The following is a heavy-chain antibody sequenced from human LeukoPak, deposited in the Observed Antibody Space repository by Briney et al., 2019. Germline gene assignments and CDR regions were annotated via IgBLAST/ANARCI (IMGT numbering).Heavy chain of an antibody. CDR2: IYYSGST. J-gene: IGHJ6*03. D-gene: IGHD4-23*01. CDR3: ARLRGVPVVWKHYYYYYMDV. CDR1: GGSISSSSYY. Sequence: AETLSLTCTVSGGSISSSSYYWGWIRQPPGKGLEWIGSIYYSGSTYYNPSLKSRVTISVDTSKNQFSLKLSSVTAADTAVYYCARLRGVPVVWKHYYYYYMDVWGKGTTVTVSS. V-gene: IGHV4-39*01.